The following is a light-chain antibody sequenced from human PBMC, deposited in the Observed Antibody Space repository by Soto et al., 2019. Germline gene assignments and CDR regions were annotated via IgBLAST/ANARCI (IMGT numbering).Light chain of an antibody. CDR1: QSVGGN. CDR3: QQQNNWPLYT. Sequence: EIVMTQSPATLSVSPGERATLSCRASQSVGGNLPWSQQRPGRAPRLLIYDASTRAPDIPARFSGSGSGTEFTLTLSSLQSEDYALYYCQQQNNWPLYTFDQGTKLELQ. V-gene: IGKV3-15*01. CDR2: DAS. J-gene: IGKJ2*01.